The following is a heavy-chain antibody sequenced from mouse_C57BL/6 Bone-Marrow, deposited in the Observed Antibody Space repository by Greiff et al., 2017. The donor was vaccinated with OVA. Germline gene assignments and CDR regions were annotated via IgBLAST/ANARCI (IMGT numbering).Heavy chain of an antibody. Sequence: QVQLQQSGAELVRPGASVTLSCKASGYTFTDYEMHWVKQTPVHGLEWIGAIDPETGGTAYNQKFKGKAILTADKSSSTAYMELRSLTSEDSAFYYCTSQIYYYGSSGNFDYWGQGTTLTVSS. CDR2: IDPETGGT. D-gene: IGHD1-1*01. CDR3: TSQIYYYGSSGNFDY. CDR1: GYTFTDYE. V-gene: IGHV1-15*01. J-gene: IGHJ2*01.